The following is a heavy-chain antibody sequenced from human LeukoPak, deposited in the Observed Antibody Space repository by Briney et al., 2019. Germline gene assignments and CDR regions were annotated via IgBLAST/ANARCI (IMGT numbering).Heavy chain of an antibody. CDR1: GFTFSDYT. CDR3: ARDMIRGNGVYDPFEI. Sequence: GGSLRLSCAASGFTFSDYTMNWVRQAPGKGPEWVAVMDSRGANTNYADSVRGRFTISRDNPQSTLYLQMTSLRDDDTALYFCARDMIRGNGVYDPFEIWGLGTMVTVSS. V-gene: IGHV3-23*01. J-gene: IGHJ3*02. CDR2: MDSRGANT. D-gene: IGHD3-22*01.